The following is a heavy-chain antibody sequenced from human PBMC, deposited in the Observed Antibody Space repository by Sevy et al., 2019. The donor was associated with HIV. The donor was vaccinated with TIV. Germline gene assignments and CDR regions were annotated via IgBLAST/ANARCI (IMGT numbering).Heavy chain of an antibody. CDR1: GFTSSNYA. CDR2: IFDSFYGSGDIT. D-gene: IGHD3-22*01. Sequence: GGSLRLSCAASGFTSSNYAMNWVRQAPGKGLEWVSTIFDSFYGSGDITYYADSVKGRFTISRDNSKNTVFLQMNSLRAEDTAIYYCAGGRYDSSGSFDAFDIWGQGTMVTVSS. V-gene: IGHV3-23*01. J-gene: IGHJ3*02. CDR3: AGGRYDSSGSFDAFDI.